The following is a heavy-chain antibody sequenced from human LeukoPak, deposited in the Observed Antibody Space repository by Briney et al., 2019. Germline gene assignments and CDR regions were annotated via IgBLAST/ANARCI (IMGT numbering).Heavy chain of an antibody. V-gene: IGHV3-11*01. J-gene: IGHJ4*02. CDR2: IATSGSTT. Sequence: PGGSLRLSCAASGFTFSDYYMNWIRQAPGKGLEWVSYIATSGSTTWYADSVEGRFTISRDDAKNSLYLQMNSLRAEDTAMYYCARVTTGAAEWGQGTLVTVSS. CDR3: ARVTTGAAE. D-gene: IGHD1-1*01. CDR1: GFTFSDYY.